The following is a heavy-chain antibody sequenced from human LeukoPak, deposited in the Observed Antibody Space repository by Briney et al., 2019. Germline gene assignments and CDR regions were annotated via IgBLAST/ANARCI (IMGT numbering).Heavy chain of an antibody. Sequence: GGSLRLSCAASGFTFSSYCMHWVRQAPGKGLEWVAFIRYDGSNKYYADSVKGRFTISRDNSKNTLYLQMNSLRAEDTAVYYCAKDPETYYDFWSGYSDSWFDPWGQGTLVTVSS. CDR1: GFTFSSYC. CDR2: IRYDGSNK. D-gene: IGHD3-3*01. CDR3: AKDPETYYDFWSGYSDSWFDP. J-gene: IGHJ5*02. V-gene: IGHV3-30*02.